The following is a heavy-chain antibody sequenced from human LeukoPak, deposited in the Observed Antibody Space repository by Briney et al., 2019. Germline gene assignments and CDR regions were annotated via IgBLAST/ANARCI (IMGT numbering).Heavy chain of an antibody. Sequence: GGSLRLSCAASGFIFSSSWMTWVRQAPGNGLEWVASIKGDGSEKYYLDSVKGRFTISRDNAKKSLYLQMNSLRAEDTALYYCARHENWFSDYWGQGALVTVSS. D-gene: IGHD3-9*01. CDR1: GFIFSSSW. CDR3: ARHENWFSDY. CDR2: IKGDGSEK. V-gene: IGHV3-7*04. J-gene: IGHJ4*02.